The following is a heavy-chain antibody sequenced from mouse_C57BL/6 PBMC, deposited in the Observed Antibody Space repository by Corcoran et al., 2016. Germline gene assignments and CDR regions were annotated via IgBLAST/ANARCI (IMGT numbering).Heavy chain of an antibody. V-gene: IGHV1-26*01. CDR1: GYTFTDYY. CDR2: INPNNGGT. J-gene: IGHJ4*01. D-gene: IGHD2-4*01. CDR3: ARITRWAMDY. Sequence: EVQLQQSGPELVKPGASVKISCKASGYTFTDYYMNWVKQSHGKSLEWIGDINPNNGGTSYNQKFKGKATLTVDKSSSTAYMELRSLTSEDSAVYYCARITRWAMDYWGQGTSVTVSS.